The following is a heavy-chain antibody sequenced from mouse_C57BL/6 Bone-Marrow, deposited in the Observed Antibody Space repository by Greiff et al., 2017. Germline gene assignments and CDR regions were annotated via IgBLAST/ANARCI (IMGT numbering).Heavy chain of an antibody. D-gene: IGHD1-1*01. Sequence: QVQLKQPGAELVKPGASVKLSCKASGYTFTSYWMHWVKQRPGRGLEWIGRIDPNSGGTKYNEKFKSKATLTVDKPSSTAYMQLSSLTSEDSAVYYCARLGNSIYYYGSSYGYFDVWGTGTTVTVSS. CDR2: IDPNSGGT. J-gene: IGHJ1*03. CDR3: ARLGNSIYYYGSSYGYFDV. V-gene: IGHV1-72*01. CDR1: GYTFTSYW.